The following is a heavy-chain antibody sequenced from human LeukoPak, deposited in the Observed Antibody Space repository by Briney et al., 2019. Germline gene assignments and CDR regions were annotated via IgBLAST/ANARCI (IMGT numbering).Heavy chain of an antibody. D-gene: IGHD5-12*01. Sequence: SGTLSLTCTVSGDSISHYYWSWIRQPPGKGLEWIGYIYYSGSTNYNPSLKSRVTISVDTSKNQFSLKVSSVTAADTAVYYCARNIVTRGWYFDLWGRGTLVTVSS. CDR1: GDSISHYY. CDR3: ARNIVTRGWYFDL. CDR2: IYYSGST. V-gene: IGHV4-59*01. J-gene: IGHJ2*01.